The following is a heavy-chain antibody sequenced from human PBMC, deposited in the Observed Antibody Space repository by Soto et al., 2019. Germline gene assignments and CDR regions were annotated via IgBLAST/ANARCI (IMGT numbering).Heavy chain of an antibody. CDR2: IYYSGSS. J-gene: IGHJ5*02. CDR1: GGSISGDYY. V-gene: IGHV4-31*03. D-gene: IGHD3-3*01. CDR3: ARSVYHDFWSGNTWFDP. Sequence: SETLSLTCSVSGGSISGDYYWSWIRQSPEKGLEWIGYIYYSGSSYSNPALQSRLSMPLDTSKNQFSLKVTSVTAADTAVYFCARSVYHDFWSGNTWFDPWGQGTLVTVSS.